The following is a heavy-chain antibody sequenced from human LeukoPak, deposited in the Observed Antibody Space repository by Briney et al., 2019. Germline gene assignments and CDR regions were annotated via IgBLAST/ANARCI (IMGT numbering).Heavy chain of an antibody. CDR1: GFTFSDYY. V-gene: IGHV3-11*05. CDR3: ARDDQWLVDY. D-gene: IGHD6-19*01. CDR2: ISSSSSYT. J-gene: IGHJ4*02. Sequence: PGGSLRLSCAASGFTFSDYYMSWIRQAPGKGLEWVSYISSSSSYTSYADSVKGRFTIPRDNAKNSLYLQMNSLRAEDTAVYYCARDDQWLVDYWGQGTLVTVSS.